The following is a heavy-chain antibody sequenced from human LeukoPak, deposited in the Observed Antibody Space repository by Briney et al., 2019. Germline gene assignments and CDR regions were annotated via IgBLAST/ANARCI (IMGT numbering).Heavy chain of an antibody. D-gene: IGHD3-10*01. CDR1: GFTVSTNY. V-gene: IGHV3-53*01. CDR3: ARDSGRFDVFDI. CDR2: IYSDGRT. Sequence: GGSLRLTCAASGFTVSTNYQSWVRQAPGKGLEWVSVIYSDGRTYYADSVKGRFTISRDNSKNTLYLQMNSLRAEDTAVYYCARDSGRFDVFDIWGQGTMVTVSS. J-gene: IGHJ3*02.